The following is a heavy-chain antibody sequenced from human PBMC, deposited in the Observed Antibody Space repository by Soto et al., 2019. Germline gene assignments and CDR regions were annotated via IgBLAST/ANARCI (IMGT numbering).Heavy chain of an antibody. D-gene: IGHD3-16*01. V-gene: IGHV3-30-3*01. CDR3: ARERVGGDFDI. Sequence: QVQLVESGGGVVQPGRSLRLSCAASGFTFSSYAMHWVRQAPGKGLEWVAVISYDGSNKYYADSVKGRFTISRDNSKNTLYLQMNSLRAEDTAVYYCARERVGGDFDIWGQGTMVTVSS. J-gene: IGHJ3*02. CDR2: ISYDGSNK. CDR1: GFTFSSYA.